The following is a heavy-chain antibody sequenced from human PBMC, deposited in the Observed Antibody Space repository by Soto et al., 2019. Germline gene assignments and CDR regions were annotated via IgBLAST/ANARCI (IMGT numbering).Heavy chain of an antibody. D-gene: IGHD5-18*01. CDR3: ARKPGYKAMATRGLDY. V-gene: IGHV5-10-1*01. Sequence: ESLKISCKGSGYSFTSYWISWVRQMPGKGLEWMGRIDPSDSYTDYSPSFQGHVTISADKSISTAYLQWSSLKASDTAMYYCARKPGYKAMATRGLDYWGQGTLVTVSS. CDR2: IDPSDSYT. CDR1: GYSFTSYW. J-gene: IGHJ4*02.